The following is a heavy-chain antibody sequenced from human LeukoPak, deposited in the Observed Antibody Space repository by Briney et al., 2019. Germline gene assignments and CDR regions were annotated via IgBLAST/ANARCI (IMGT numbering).Heavy chain of an antibody. V-gene: IGHV1-18*01. CDR2: ISTYSGNT. J-gene: IGHJ4*02. CDR1: GYSSTRYD. D-gene: IGHD5-24*01. CDR3: ARDAYNSRYFDY. Sequence: ASAKVSCKASGYSSTRYDISWVRQAPGQRLEWMGWISTYSGNTNYAQRLHGRVTMTTDTSTTTAYMELRILRSDDTAVYYCARDAYNSRYFDYWGQGTLVTVSS.